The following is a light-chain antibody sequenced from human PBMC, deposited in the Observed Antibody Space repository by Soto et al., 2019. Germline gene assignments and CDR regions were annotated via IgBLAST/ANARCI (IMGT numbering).Light chain of an antibody. Sequence: EIRISQSLATVSLSPGERATLSCRASQSVSSSLAWYQQKPGQAPRLLIYGASTRATGIPARFSGSGSGTEFTLTINSLQSEDFAVYYCQQYNNWWTVGQVAKVDIK. V-gene: IGKV3-15*01. CDR1: QSVSSS. CDR3: QQYNNWWT. CDR2: GAS. J-gene: IGKJ1*01.